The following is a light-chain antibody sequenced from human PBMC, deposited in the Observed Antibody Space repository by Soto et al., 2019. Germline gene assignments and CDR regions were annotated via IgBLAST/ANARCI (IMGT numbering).Light chain of an antibody. Sequence: EIVLTQYPGTLSLSPGEGYTLSNMASQSVSSSYIAWYQQRPGQTPSLLIYGAYTRATGITDRFSGSGSGTHFTLTISRLEPGDFAVYYCQHFGGTTFTFGQGTRLDIK. CDR2: GAY. CDR3: QHFGGTTFT. CDR1: QSVSSSY. J-gene: IGKJ5*01. V-gene: IGKV3-20*01.